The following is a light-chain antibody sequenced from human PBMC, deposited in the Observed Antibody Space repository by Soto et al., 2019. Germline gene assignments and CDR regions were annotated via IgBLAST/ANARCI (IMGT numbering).Light chain of an antibody. CDR2: GTS. Sequence: ENVLTQSPGTLSLSPGERATLSCRASQSVDSHYLAWYQQKPGQAPRLLIYGTSSRATGIPDRFSGSGSGTDFTLTIDRLEPEDFAVYYCQQYGSSLYTFGQGTKLEIK. CDR3: QQYGSSLYT. CDR1: QSVDSHY. J-gene: IGKJ2*01. V-gene: IGKV3-20*01.